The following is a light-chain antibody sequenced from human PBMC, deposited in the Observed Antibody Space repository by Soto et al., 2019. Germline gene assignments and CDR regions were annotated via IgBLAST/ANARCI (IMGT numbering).Light chain of an antibody. CDR3: QQYNSYSVT. Sequence: DIQMTQSPATLSASVGDRFTITCGASQSISIWLAWYQQKPGKAPKLLIYKASSLESGVPSRFSGSGSGTEFTLTISSLQPDDFATYYCQQYNSYSVTFGQGTKVDIK. J-gene: IGKJ1*01. V-gene: IGKV1-5*03. CDR2: KAS. CDR1: QSISIW.